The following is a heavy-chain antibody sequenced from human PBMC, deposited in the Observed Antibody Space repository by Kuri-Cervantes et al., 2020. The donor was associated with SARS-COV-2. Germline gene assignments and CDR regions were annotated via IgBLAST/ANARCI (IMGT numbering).Heavy chain of an antibody. J-gene: IGHJ4*02. CDR3: AKRSGSYFDY. Sequence: GESLKISCAASGFTFSSYGMHWVRQAPGKGLEWVAVIWYGGSNKYYADSVKGRFTISRDNSKNTLYLQMNSLRAEDTAVYYCAKRSGSYFDYWGQGTLVTVSS. D-gene: IGHD1-26*01. CDR1: GFTFSSYG. V-gene: IGHV3-33*06. CDR2: IWYGGSNK.